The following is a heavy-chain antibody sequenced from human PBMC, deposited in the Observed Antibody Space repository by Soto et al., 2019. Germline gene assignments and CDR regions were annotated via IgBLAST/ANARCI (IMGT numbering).Heavy chain of an antibody. D-gene: IGHD3-22*01. CDR1: GFTFSSYA. CDR2: ISSDGSIK. V-gene: IGHV3-30-3*01. J-gene: IGHJ3*01. Sequence: GGSLRLSCAASGFTFSSYAMHWVRQAPGKGLEWVALISSDGSIKNSADSVKGRFTISRDNSQNTLYLQVNSLRAEDTAVYYCARDKGLAMIVRSGFDLWGQGTMVTVSS. CDR3: ARDKGLAMIVRSGFDL.